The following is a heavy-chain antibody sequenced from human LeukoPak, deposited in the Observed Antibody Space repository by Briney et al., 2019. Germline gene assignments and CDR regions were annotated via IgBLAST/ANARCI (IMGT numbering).Heavy chain of an antibody. J-gene: IGHJ4*02. CDR2: IYSGGST. V-gene: IGHV3-53*01. CDR3: AKVLGHYYDSSGYVPWDY. D-gene: IGHD3-22*01. CDR1: GFTVSSNY. Sequence: PGGSLRLSCAASGFTVSSNYMSWVRQAPGKGLEWVSVIYSGGSTYYADSVKGRFTISRDNSRSTLYLQMNSLRAEDTAVYYCAKVLGHYYDSSGYVPWDYWGQGTLVTVSS.